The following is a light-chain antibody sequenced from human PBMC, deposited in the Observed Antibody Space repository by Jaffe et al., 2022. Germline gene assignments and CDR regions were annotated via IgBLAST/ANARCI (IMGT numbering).Light chain of an antibody. V-gene: IGKV3-20*01. CDR1: QSVSKSY. CDR3: QQYGSSPLT. Sequence: IVLTQSPGTLSLSPGERATLSCRASQSVSKSYLAWYQQKPGQAPRLLIYGASSRATGIPDRFSGSESGTDFTLTISRLEPEDFALYYCQQYGSSPLTFGGGTKVEIK. CDR2: GAS. J-gene: IGKJ4*01.